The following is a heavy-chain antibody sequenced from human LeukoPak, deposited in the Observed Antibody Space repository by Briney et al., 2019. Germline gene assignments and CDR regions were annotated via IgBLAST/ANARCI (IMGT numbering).Heavy chain of an antibody. CDR3: VKVKVGGYDFTLGDY. CDR1: GFTFSTYG. J-gene: IGHJ4*02. D-gene: IGHD5-12*01. Sequence: GGSLRLSCAASGFTFSTYGMHWVRQAPGKGLEWVTLISYDGNYKYYADSVKGRFTISRDDTKNTLYLQMNSLRAEDTAVYYCVKVKVGGYDFTLGDYWGQGTLVTVSS. V-gene: IGHV3-30*18. CDR2: ISYDGNYK.